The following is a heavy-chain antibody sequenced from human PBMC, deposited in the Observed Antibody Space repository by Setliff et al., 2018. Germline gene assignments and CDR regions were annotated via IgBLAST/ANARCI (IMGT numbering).Heavy chain of an antibody. CDR3: SRLVRFCTKIACQRLSGAEH. CDR1: GYTFSHSG. J-gene: IGHJ4*02. D-gene: IGHD2-8*01. CDR2: ISVYTGNT. V-gene: IGHV1-18*01. Sequence: ASVKVSCKASGYTFSHSGITWVRQAPGQGLEWMGWISVYTGNTNYAPKLQGRVTMTTDASTSTAYMELRGLTSDDTAVYYCSRLVRFCTKIACQRLSGAEHWGQGTLVTVSS.